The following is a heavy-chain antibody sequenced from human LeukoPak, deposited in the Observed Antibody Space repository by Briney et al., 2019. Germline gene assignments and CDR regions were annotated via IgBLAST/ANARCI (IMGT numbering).Heavy chain of an antibody. CDR1: GFTFSDYS. CDR3: AREGRDGYNFYWYFDL. Sequence: GGSLRLSCAPSGFTFSDYSVHWVRQAPGKGLEWVSSLSTSSTYIYYADSVKGRFTISRDNAKKSLSRQMNSLRAEDTAVYYCAREGRDGYNFYWYFDLWGRGTLVTVSS. CDR2: LSTSSTYI. J-gene: IGHJ2*01. V-gene: IGHV3-21*01. D-gene: IGHD5-24*01.